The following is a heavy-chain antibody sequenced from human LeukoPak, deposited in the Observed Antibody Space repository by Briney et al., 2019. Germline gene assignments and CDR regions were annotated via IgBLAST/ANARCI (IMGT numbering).Heavy chain of an antibody. V-gene: IGHV4-34*01. CDR2: INHSGST. CDR1: GGSFSGYY. Sequence: SETLSLTCAVYGGSFSGYYWSWIRQPPGKGLEWIGEINHSGSTNNNPSLKSRVTISVDTSKNQFSLKLSSVTAADTAVYYCARLRFLEWLLRYYYYMDVWGKGTTVTVSS. J-gene: IGHJ6*03. D-gene: IGHD3-3*01. CDR3: ARLRFLEWLLRYYYYMDV.